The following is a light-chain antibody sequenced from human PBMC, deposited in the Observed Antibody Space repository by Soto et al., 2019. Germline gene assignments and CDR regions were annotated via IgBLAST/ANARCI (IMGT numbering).Light chain of an antibody. CDR3: SSYTSSSTLV. CDR2: EVS. J-gene: IGLJ1*01. CDR1: SCDVGGYNY. Sequence: QSVLTQPASVSGSPGQSITISCTGTSCDVGGYNYVSWYQQHPGKAPKLMIYEVSNRLSGVSNRFSGSKSGNTASLTISGLQAEDEADYYCSSYTSSSTLVFGTGTKVTVL. V-gene: IGLV2-14*01.